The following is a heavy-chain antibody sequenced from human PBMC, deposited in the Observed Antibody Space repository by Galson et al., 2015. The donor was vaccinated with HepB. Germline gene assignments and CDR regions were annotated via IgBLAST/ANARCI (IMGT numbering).Heavy chain of an antibody. CDR1: GFTFSSYW. CDR3: AREPSSGSGSYQFDY. D-gene: IGHD3-10*01. Sequence: SLRLSCAASGFTFSSYWMSWVRQAPGKGLEWVANIKQDGSEKYYVDSVKGRFTISRDNAKNSLYLQMNSLRAEDTAVYYCAREPSSGSGSYQFDYWGQGTLVTVSS. J-gene: IGHJ4*02. CDR2: IKQDGSEK. V-gene: IGHV3-7*03.